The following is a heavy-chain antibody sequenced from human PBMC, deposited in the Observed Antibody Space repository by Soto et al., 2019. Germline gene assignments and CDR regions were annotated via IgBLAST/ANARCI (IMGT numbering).Heavy chain of an antibody. D-gene: IGHD2-15*01. J-gene: IGHJ5*02. CDR3: ARGDRFRCSGDRCFSDGLFLS. Sequence: EVQLVESGGGLVQRGGSLRLSCAASGFTFGIYSMNWVRQAPGKGLEWISYINGSSSTMYYADSVKGRFSISRDNAHNSLYLQMNSLRDADTAVYYCARGDRFRCSGDRCFSDGLFLSWGQGSLVTVSS. CDR2: INGSSSTM. CDR1: GFTFGIYS. V-gene: IGHV3-48*02.